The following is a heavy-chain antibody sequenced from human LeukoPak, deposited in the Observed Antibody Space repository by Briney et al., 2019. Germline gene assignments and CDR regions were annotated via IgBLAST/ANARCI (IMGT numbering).Heavy chain of an antibody. V-gene: IGHV3-23*01. CDR2: ISGSGDNT. Sequence: GGSLRLSCAASGFSFSTHAMGWVRQAPGKGLEWVSVISGSGDNTYQADSVKGRFIISRDNSKNTLYLQMNSLRAEDTAVYYCAKDREMATTSYYYYGMDVWGQGTTVTVSS. CDR1: GFSFSTHA. J-gene: IGHJ6*02. CDR3: AKDREMATTSYYYYGMDV. D-gene: IGHD5-24*01.